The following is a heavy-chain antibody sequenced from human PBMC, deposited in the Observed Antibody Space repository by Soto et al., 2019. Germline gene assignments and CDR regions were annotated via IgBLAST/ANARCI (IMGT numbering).Heavy chain of an antibody. CDR2: IYYSGST. V-gene: IGHV4-59*01. CDR1: GGSISSYY. Sequence: SETLSLTCTVSGGSISSYYWSWIRQPPGKGLEWIGYIYYSGSTNYNPSLKSRVTISVDTSKNQFSLKLSSVTAADTAVYYCARLWEGGSGSHDDYWGQGTLVTVSS. CDR3: ARLWEGGSGSHDDY. J-gene: IGHJ4*02. D-gene: IGHD3-10*01.